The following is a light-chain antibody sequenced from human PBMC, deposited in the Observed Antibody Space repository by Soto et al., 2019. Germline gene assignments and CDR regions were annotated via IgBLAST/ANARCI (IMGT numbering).Light chain of an antibody. CDR1: ALPKKY. J-gene: IGLJ3*02. V-gene: IGLV3-16*01. CDR2: KDG. CDR3: LSADSSGTWV. Sequence: SSELTQPPSVSVSLGQMARITCSGAALPKKYAYWYQQKPGQFPVLVIYKDGERPSGIPERFSGSSSGTIVTLTISGVQAEDEADYYCLSADSSGTWVFGGGTKLTVL.